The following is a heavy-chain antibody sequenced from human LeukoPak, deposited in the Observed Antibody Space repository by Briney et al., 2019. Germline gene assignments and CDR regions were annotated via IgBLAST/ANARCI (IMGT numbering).Heavy chain of an antibody. D-gene: IGHD2-15*01. Sequence: PGGSLRLSCAASGFTFSSYVMHWVRQATGKGLEWVAAINSSGDTYYPDSVQAGFSISSNNDKESLSLQMTSLRAEDTAVYSCARSGAGYCSGGSCQYGMDVWGQGTTVTVSS. J-gene: IGHJ6*02. CDR1: GFTFSSYV. V-gene: IGHV3-13*04. CDR3: ARSGAGYCSGGSCQYGMDV. CDR2: INSSGDT.